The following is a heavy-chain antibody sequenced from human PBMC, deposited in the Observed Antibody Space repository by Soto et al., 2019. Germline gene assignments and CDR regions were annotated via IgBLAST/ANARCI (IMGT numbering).Heavy chain of an antibody. CDR3: ARSFCSDSVSCNWFDP. CDR2: INYSGRT. Sequence: QVQLQESVPGLVKASDTLSLTCSVSGDFSSTYYWGWIRQPPGEGLEWIGYINYSGRTNHNPSLKSRVTTSVDTSKNQFSLKLSSVTAADTAVYYCARSFCSDSVSCNWFDPWGQGTLVTVSS. V-gene: IGHV4-59*01. J-gene: IGHJ5*02. D-gene: IGHD2-15*01. CDR1: GDFSSTYY.